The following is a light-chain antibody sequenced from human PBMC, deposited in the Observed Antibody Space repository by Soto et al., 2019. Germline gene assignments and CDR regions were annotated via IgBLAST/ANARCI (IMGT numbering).Light chain of an antibody. V-gene: IGLV4-69*01. CDR3: QTWGSGIVG. J-gene: IGLJ2*01. CDR1: SGHSNYA. CDR2: LNSDGSH. Sequence: QPVLTQSPSASASLGASVKLTCTLSSGHSNYAIAWHQQQSEKGPRYLMKLNSDGSHSKGDGIPDRFSGSSSGAERYLTIASLQSQDEADYYCQTWGSGIVGFVGGTERTVL.